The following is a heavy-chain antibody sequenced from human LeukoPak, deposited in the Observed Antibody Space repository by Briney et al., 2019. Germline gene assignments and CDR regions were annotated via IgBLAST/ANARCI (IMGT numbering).Heavy chain of an antibody. CDR2: ISGSGGST. D-gene: IGHD3-3*01. CDR1: GFTFSSYA. V-gene: IGHV3-23*01. CDR3: VIERGPHTIFGVVPFDY. Sequence: GGSLRLSCAASGFTFSSYAMSWVRQAPGKGLEWVSAISGSGGSTYYADSVKGRFTISRDNSKNTLYLQMNSLRAEDTAVYYCVIERGPHTIFGVVPFDYWGQGTLVTVSS. J-gene: IGHJ4*02.